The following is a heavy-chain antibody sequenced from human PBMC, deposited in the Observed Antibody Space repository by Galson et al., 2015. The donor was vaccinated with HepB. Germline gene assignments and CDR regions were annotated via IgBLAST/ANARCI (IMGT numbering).Heavy chain of an antibody. V-gene: IGHV3-30*04. CDR3: ARPNYYGSGSYYPGRQSRTYGMDV. CDR2: ISYDGSNK. Sequence: SLRLSCAASGFTFSSYAMHWVRQAPGKGLEWVAVISYDGSNKYYADSVKGRFTISRDNSKNTLYLQMNSLRAEDTAVYYCARPNYYGSGSYYPGRQSRTYGMDVWGQGTTVTVSS. J-gene: IGHJ6*02. D-gene: IGHD3-10*01. CDR1: GFTFSSYA.